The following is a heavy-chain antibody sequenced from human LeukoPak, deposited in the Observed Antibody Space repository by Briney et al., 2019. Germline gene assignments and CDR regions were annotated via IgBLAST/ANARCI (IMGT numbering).Heavy chain of an antibody. V-gene: IGHV4-39*01. CDR1: GGSISSSNYY. CDR3: ARTRIAAASPVGY. D-gene: IGHD6-13*01. CDR2: IYNSGST. Sequence: PSETLSLTCTVSGGSISSSNYYWGWIRQPPGKGLEWIGSIYNSGSTYYNPSLKSRVTISVDTSKNQFSLKLSSVTAADTAVYYCARTRIAAASPVGYWGQGTLVTVSS. J-gene: IGHJ4*02.